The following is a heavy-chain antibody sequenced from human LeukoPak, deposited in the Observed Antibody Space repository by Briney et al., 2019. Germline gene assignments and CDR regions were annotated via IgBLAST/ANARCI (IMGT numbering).Heavy chain of an antibody. D-gene: IGHD1/OR15-1a*01. CDR2: IDSDGST. CDR1: GLTFRSYA. J-gene: IGHJ4*02. CDR3: ARERGWGTDSPWFDY. V-gene: IGHV3-53*01. Sequence: RGSLRLSRATSGLTFRSYAMHWVRQAAGQGLEWVSVIDSDGSTYYADSVKGRFTISRDNSKNTLDLQMTGLRAEDTAVYYCARERGWGTDSPWFDYWGQGTLVTVSS.